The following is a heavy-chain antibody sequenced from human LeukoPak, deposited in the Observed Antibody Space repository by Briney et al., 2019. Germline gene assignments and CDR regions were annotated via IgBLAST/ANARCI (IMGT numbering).Heavy chain of an antibody. J-gene: IGHJ4*02. V-gene: IGHV4-4*07. D-gene: IGHD1-26*01. CDR2: IYTSGYT. CDR1: GGSISSYY. CDR3: AREVEATNYFDY. Sequence: SETLSLTCTVSGGSISSYYWSWIRQSAGKGLEWIGRIYTSGYTTYNPSLKSRVTMSLDTSKNQFSLRLSSVTPADTAVYYCAREVEATNYFDYWGQGTLVTVSS.